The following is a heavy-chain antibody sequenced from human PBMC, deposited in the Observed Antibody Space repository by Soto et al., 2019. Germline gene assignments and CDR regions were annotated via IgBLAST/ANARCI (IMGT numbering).Heavy chain of an antibody. J-gene: IGHJ4*02. CDR3: ARGPLYYFDY. CDR1: GFTFSSYT. Sequence: EVQLVESGGGLVKPGGSLRLSCEASGFTFSSYTINWVSRAPGKGLEWVSSISSRSTNIHYADSVKGRFTISRDNAKRSLYLQMNSLRAEDAAVYYCARGPLYYFDYWGQGTLVTVSS. V-gene: IGHV3-21*01. CDR2: ISSRSTNI.